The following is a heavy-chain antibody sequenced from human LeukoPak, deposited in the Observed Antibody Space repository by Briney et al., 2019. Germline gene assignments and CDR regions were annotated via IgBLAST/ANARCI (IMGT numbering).Heavy chain of an antibody. D-gene: IGHD1-26*01. V-gene: IGHV1-2*02. CDR1: GYTFTGYY. J-gene: IGHJ5*02. CDR2: INPSSGGT. CDR3: ARGHGGGSAFDP. Sequence: GASVKVSCKASGYTFTGYYVHWVRQAPGQGLEWMGWINPSSGGTNYAQKFQGRVTMTGDTSTSTVYMELSSLRSEDTAVYYCARGHGGGSAFDPWGQGTLVTVSS.